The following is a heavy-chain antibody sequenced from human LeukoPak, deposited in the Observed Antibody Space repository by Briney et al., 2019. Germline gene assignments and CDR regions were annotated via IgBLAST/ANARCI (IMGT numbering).Heavy chain of an antibody. CDR3: ARDRSGILDY. CDR1: GVSISSNSYC. CDR2: IYYSGST. V-gene: IGHV4-39*07. D-gene: IGHD1-26*01. J-gene: IGHJ4*02. Sequence: SETLSLTCTVSGVSISSNSYCWGWIRQPPGQGLEWIGSIYYSGSTYYNPSLKSRVTISVDTSKNQFSLKLSSVTAADTAMYYCARDRSGILDYWGQGTLVTVSS.